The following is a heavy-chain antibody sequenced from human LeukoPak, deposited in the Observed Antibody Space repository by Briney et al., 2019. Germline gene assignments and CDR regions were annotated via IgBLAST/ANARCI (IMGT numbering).Heavy chain of an antibody. Sequence: GGSLRLSCAASGFTFSSYWMSWVRQAPGKGLEWVANIKQDGSEKYYVDSVKGRFTISRDNAKNSLYLQMNSLRAEDTAVYYCGRSFGGKRIGTFDSGGQGTLVPVPS. CDR2: IKQDGSEK. CDR3: GRSFGGKRIGTFDS. V-gene: IGHV3-7*01. CDR1: GFTFSSYW. D-gene: IGHD3-16*01. J-gene: IGHJ4*02.